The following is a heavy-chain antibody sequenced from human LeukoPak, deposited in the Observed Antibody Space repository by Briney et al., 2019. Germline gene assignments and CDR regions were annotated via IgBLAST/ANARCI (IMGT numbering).Heavy chain of an antibody. V-gene: IGHV3-7*01. CDR3: AREYGGGLGY. J-gene: IGHJ4*02. CDR2: IKQDGSEK. Sequence: GGSLRLSCAASGFTLSSYWMSWVRQAPGKGLEWVANIKQDGSEKYYVDSVKGRFTISRDNAKNSLYLQMNSLRAEDTAVYYCAREYGGGLGYWGQGTLVTVSS. D-gene: IGHD3-16*01. CDR1: GFTLSSYW.